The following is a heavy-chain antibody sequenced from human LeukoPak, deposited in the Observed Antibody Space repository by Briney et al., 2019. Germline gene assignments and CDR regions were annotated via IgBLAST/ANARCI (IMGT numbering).Heavy chain of an antibody. CDR2: ISGSGDNT. V-gene: IGHV3-23*01. CDR1: GFTFSKAW. CDR3: AKIPHPSYYFDY. J-gene: IGHJ4*02. Sequence: PGGSLRLSCAASGFTFSKAWMSWVRQAPGKGLEWVSAISGSGDNTYYADSVEGRVTISRDNARNTLYLQMNSLRADDTAVYYCAKIPHPSYYFDYWGQGALVTVSS.